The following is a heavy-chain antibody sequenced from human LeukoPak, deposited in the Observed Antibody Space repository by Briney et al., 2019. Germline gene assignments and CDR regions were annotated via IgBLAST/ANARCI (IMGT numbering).Heavy chain of an antibody. CDR1: GDSISSSSYY. CDR2: IYYSGST. CDR3: ARLSLLLWFGELRYKWFDP. V-gene: IGHV4-39*01. J-gene: IGHJ5*02. D-gene: IGHD3-10*01. Sequence: PSETLSLTCTVSGDSISSSSYYWGWIRQPPGKGLEWIGNIYYSGSTYYNPSLKSRVTISVDTSKTHFSLRLSSVTAADTAVYYCARLSLLLWFGELRYKWFDPWGQGTLVTVSS.